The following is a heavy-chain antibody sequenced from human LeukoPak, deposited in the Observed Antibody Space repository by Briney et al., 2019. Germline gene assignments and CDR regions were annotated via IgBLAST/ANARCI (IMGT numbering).Heavy chain of an antibody. V-gene: IGHV3-23*01. CDR1: GFTFSDYA. CDR2: ISGSGTST. CDR3: AKVCSSWYYLYY. J-gene: IGHJ4*02. Sequence: PGGSLRLSCAASGFTFSDYAMIWVRQAPGKGLEWVSAISGSGTSTYYADSVKGRFTISRDKSKNTLYLQMNSLRAEDRAVYYCAKVCSSWYYLYYWGQGGLLSVS. D-gene: IGHD6-13*01.